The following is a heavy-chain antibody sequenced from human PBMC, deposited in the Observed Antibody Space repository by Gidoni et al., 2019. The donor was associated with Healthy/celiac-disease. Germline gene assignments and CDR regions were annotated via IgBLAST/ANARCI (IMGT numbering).Heavy chain of an antibody. CDR3: ATMVRGVLNWFDP. CDR1: GGDISSGGYY. D-gene: IGHD3-10*01. V-gene: IGHV4-31*03. Sequence: QVQLQESGPGLVKPSQTLSLISPVSGGDISSGGYYWSWIRQHPGKGLEWIGYINYSGSTYYNPSLKSRVTISVDTSKNQFSLKLSSVTAADTAVYYCATMVRGVLNWFDPWGQGTLVTVSS. J-gene: IGHJ5*02. CDR2: INYSGST.